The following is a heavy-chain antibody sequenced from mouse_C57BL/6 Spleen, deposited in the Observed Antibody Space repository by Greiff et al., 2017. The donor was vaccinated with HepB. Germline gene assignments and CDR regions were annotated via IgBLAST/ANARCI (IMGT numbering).Heavy chain of an antibody. V-gene: IGHV1-61*01. D-gene: IGHD2-5*01. CDR1: GYTFTSYW. CDR2: IYPSDSET. CDR3: ARSRSNLSWFAY. Sequence: VQLQQPGAELVRPGSSVKLSCKASGYTFTSYWMDWVKQRPGQGLEWIGNIYPSDSETHYNQKFKDKATLTVDKSSSTAYMQLSSLTSEDSAVYYCARSRSNLSWFAYWGQGTLVTVSA. J-gene: IGHJ3*01.